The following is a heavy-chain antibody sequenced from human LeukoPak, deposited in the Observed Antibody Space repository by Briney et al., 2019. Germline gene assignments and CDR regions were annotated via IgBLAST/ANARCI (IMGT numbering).Heavy chain of an antibody. CDR3: ARGQRAYYYDSSGYSDAFDI. CDR2: MNPNSGNT. CDR1: GYTFTSYD. Sequence: GASVKVSCKASGYTFTSYDINWVRQATGHGLEWMGWMNPNSGNTGYAQKFQGRVTMTRNTSISTAYMELSSLRSEDTAVYYCARGQRAYYYDSSGYSDAFDIWGQGTMVTVSS. J-gene: IGHJ3*02. V-gene: IGHV1-8*01. D-gene: IGHD3-22*01.